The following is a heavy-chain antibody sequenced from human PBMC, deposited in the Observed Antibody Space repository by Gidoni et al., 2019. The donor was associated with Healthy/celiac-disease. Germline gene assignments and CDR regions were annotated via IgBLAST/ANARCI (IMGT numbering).Heavy chain of an antibody. CDR1: GGSITWRCSY. CDR2: IYYSGST. Sequence: QVQLQESGPGLVTPLQTLSLTCTFSGGSITWRCSYSRWPRQHPGKGLEWVGYIYYSGSTYYNPSLTSRVTISVDTSKNQFSLKLSSVTAADTAVYYCARGGIYDFWSGFPPSYYYYGMDVWGQGTTVTVSS. CDR3: ARGGIYDFWSGFPPSYYYYGMDV. D-gene: IGHD3-3*01. V-gene: IGHV4-31*03. J-gene: IGHJ6*02.